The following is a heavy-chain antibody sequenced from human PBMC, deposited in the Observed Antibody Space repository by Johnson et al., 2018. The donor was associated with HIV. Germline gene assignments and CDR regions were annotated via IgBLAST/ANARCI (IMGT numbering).Heavy chain of an antibody. CDR1: GFTFSSYA. CDR3: ASPERPTGTQEEAFDI. V-gene: IGHV3-30*04. J-gene: IGHJ3*02. CDR2: ISYDGSNT. Sequence: QMLLVESGGGVVQPGRSLRLSCAASGFTFSSYAMHWVRQAPGKGLEWVAVISYDGSNTYYADSVTGRFTISRDNSKNTLYLQMNSLRAEDTAVYYCASPERPTGTQEEAFDIWGQGTMVIVSS. D-gene: IGHD1-1*01.